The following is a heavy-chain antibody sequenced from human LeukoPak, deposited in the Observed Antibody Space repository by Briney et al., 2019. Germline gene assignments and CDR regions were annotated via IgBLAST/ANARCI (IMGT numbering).Heavy chain of an antibody. CDR3: ARDLHYCSSTSCWSRGWFDP. J-gene: IGHJ5*02. CDR1: GSTFSSYA. CDR2: IIPIFGTA. D-gene: IGHD2-2*01. V-gene: IGHV1-69*13. Sequence: SEKVSCKASGSTFSSYAISWVRQAPGQGLEWMGGIIPIFGTANYAQKFQGRVTITADESTSTAYMEMSSLRSEDTAVYYCARDLHYCSSTSCWSRGWFDPWGQGTLVTVSS.